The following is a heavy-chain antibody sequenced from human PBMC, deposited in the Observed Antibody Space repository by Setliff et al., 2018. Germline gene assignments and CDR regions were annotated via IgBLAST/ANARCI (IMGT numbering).Heavy chain of an antibody. CDR2: ISSYNGNT. CDR3: ARCLPFLSGYERGAFDY. D-gene: IGHD5-12*01. J-gene: IGHJ4*02. CDR1: GYTCTSYG. Sequence: ASVKVSCKASGYTCTSYGINWVRQAPGQGLEWMGWISSYNGNTNYAQKFQGRVTMTTDRSTSTAYMELRSLKSDDTAVYYCARCLPFLSGYERGAFDYWGQGTLVTVSS. V-gene: IGHV1-18*01.